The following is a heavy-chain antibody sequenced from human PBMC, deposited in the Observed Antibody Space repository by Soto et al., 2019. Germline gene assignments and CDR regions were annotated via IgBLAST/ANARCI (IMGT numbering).Heavy chain of an antibody. Sequence: QVQLQESGPGLVKPSETLSLTCTVSGGSITNYYWSRIRQPPGKGLEWIGYIYSSGSTNYNPSLKSRVTISADTSKNQVSLKLTSVTAADTAVYYCARDHPHSYGIYYFDYWGQGTLVTVSS. CDR3: ARDHPHSYGIYYFDY. CDR2: IYSSGST. CDR1: GGSITNYY. D-gene: IGHD5-18*01. J-gene: IGHJ4*02. V-gene: IGHV4-59*01.